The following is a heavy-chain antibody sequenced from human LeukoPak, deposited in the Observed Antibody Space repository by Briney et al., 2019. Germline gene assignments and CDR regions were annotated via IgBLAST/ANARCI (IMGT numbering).Heavy chain of an antibody. CDR1: GFIFGDYV. V-gene: IGHV3-49*04. CDR2: IRSKAYGGTA. J-gene: IGHJ4*02. CDR3: TRGVAAAGNRHFDY. Sequence: GGSLILSCTASGFIFGDYVMSWVRQAPGKGLECVGFIRSKAYGGTAEYAASVKGRFTISRDDSKSIAYLQMNSLKTEDTAVYYCTRGVAAAGNRHFDYWGQGTLVTVSS. D-gene: IGHD6-13*01.